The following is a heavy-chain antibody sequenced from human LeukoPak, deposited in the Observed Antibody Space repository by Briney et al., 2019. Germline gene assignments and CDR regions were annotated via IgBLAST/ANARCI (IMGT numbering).Heavy chain of an antibody. J-gene: IGHJ4*02. CDR2: IIPIFGTA. V-gene: IGHV1-69*13. CDR1: GGTFISYA. CDR3: ARMAIFGVVIFDY. D-gene: IGHD3-3*01. Sequence: ASVKVSCKASGGTFISYAISWVRQAPGQGLEWMGGIIPIFGTANYAQKFQGRVTITADESTSTAYMELSSLRSEDTAVYYCARMAIFGVVIFDYWGQGTLVTVSS.